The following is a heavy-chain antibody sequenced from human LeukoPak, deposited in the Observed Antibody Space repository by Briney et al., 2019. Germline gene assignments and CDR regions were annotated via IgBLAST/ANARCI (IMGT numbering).Heavy chain of an antibody. V-gene: IGHV3-48*01. D-gene: IGHD1-1*01. J-gene: IGHJ3*02. Sequence: PGGSLRLSCAASGFTLSSYSMEWVRQAPGEGLEWVSHLSSSTSTIYYADSMKGRFTISRDNAKNSLYLQMNSLRAEDTAVYYCARVLLERPGIDSFDIWGRGTMVTVSS. CDR2: LSSSTSTI. CDR3: ARVLLERPGIDSFDI. CDR1: GFTLSSYS.